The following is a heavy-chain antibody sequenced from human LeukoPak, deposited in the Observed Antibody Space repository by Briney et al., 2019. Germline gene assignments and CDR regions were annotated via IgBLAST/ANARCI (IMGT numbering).Heavy chain of an antibody. J-gene: IGHJ4*02. CDR2: INPNSGAT. CDR3: ARDSYYDSSGYYYFDY. D-gene: IGHD3-22*01. Sequence: ASVKVSCKASGYTFTGYYMHWVRQAPGQGLEWMGRINPNSGATNYAQQFQGRVTMTRDTSISTAYMELSRLRSDDTAVYYCARDSYYDSSGYYYFDYWGQGTLVTVSS. V-gene: IGHV1-2*06. CDR1: GYTFTGYY.